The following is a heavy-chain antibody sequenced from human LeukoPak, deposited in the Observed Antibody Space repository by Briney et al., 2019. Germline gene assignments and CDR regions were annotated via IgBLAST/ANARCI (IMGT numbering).Heavy chain of an antibody. CDR3: ARVIRVAGLKCYFDN. CDR1: GFTFSSYE. D-gene: IGHD6-19*01. Sequence: GGTLRLSCAASGFTFSSYEMNWVRQAPGKGLEWVSYISSSSTYTNSADSVKGRFTIFRDNAKNSLYLQMNSLRAEDTAVYYCARVIRVAGLKCYFDNWGQGTLVTASS. CDR2: ISSSSTYT. J-gene: IGHJ4*02. V-gene: IGHV3-21*05.